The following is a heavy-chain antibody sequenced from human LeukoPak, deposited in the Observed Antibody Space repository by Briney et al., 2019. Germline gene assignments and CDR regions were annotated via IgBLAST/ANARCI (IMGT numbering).Heavy chain of an antibody. Sequence: SETLSLTCTVSGGSISSYYWSWIRRPPGKGLEWIGYIYYSGSTNYNPSLKSRVTISVDTSKNQFSLKLSSVTAADTAVYYCARTYDILTGPYFQHWGQGTLVTVSS. CDR1: GGSISSYY. D-gene: IGHD3-9*01. J-gene: IGHJ1*01. CDR3: ARTYDILTGPYFQH. CDR2: IYYSGST. V-gene: IGHV4-59*08.